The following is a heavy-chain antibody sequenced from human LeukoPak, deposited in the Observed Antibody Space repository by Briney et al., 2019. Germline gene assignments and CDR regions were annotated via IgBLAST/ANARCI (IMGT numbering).Heavy chain of an antibody. CDR3: ARGDYGDLY. D-gene: IGHD4-17*01. CDR2: ISSGGNYK. J-gene: IGHJ4*02. Sequence: GGSLRLSCAASGFTFTSYVMHWVRQAPGKGLEWVAVISSGGNYKYYADSEKGRFTISRDNSKNTLYLQVNSLRAEDTAVYYCARGDYGDLYWGQGTLVTVSS. V-gene: IGHV3-30-3*01. CDR1: GFTFTSYV.